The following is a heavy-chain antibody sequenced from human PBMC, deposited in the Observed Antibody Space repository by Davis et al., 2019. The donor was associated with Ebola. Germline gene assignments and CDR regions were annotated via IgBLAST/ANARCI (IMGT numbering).Heavy chain of an antibody. Sequence: GESLKISCAASGFTFSSYAMSWVRQAPGKGLEWVSYISSSGSTIYYADSVKGRFTISRDNAKNSLYLQMNSLRAEDTAVYYCARDSSYYDSSGYYYYDAFDIWGQGTMVTVSS. J-gene: IGHJ3*02. CDR1: GFTFSSYA. CDR3: ARDSSYYDSSGYYYYDAFDI. V-gene: IGHV3-48*03. CDR2: ISSSGSTI. D-gene: IGHD3-22*01.